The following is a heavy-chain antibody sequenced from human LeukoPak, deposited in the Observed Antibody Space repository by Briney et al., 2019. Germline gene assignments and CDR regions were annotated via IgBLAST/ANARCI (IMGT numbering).Heavy chain of an antibody. Sequence: GGSLRLSCAASGFTFSSYGMHWVRQAPGKGLEWVAVISYDGSNKYYADSVKGRFTISRDNSKNTLYLQMNSLRAEDTAVYYCAKDEEDYYDSSGYLLYWGRGTLVTVSS. D-gene: IGHD3-22*01. CDR3: AKDEEDYYDSSGYLLY. J-gene: IGHJ4*02. CDR1: GFTFSSYG. V-gene: IGHV3-30*18. CDR2: ISYDGSNK.